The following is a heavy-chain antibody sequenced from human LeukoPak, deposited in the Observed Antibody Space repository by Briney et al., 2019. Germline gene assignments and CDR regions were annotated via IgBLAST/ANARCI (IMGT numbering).Heavy chain of an antibody. CDR1: GFTFSDYY. J-gene: IGHJ4*02. V-gene: IGHV3-11*01. Sequence: GGSLRLSCAASGFTFSDYYMSWIRQAPGKGLEWVSYISSGSSIYYADPVKGRFTISRGNAKNSLYLQMNSLRAEDTAVYHCARAAVVTSPFDYWGQGTLVTVSS. CDR2: ISSGSSI. CDR3: ARAAVVTSPFDY. D-gene: IGHD3-22*01.